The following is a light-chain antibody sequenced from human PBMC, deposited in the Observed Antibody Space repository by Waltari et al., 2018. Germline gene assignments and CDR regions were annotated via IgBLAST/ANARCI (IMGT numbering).Light chain of an antibody. CDR1: QSVSSN. CDR3: QQYKNWPWT. Sequence: EIVMTQSPATLSVSPGERATLSCRASQSVSSNLAWYQQKPGQAPRLLISGASTRATGIPAGLSGSGSGTEFTLTISSLQSEDFAVYYCQQYKNWPWTFGLGTKVEIK. V-gene: IGKV3-15*01. J-gene: IGKJ1*01. CDR2: GAS.